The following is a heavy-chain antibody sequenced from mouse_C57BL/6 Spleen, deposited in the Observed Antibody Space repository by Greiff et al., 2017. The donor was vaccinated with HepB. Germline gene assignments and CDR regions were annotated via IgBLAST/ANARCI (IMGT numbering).Heavy chain of an antibody. CDR1: GYTFTTYP. J-gene: IGHJ1*03. Sequence: QVQLKESGAELVKPGASVKMSCKASGYTFTTYPIEWMKQNHGKSLEWIGNFHPYNDDTKYNEKFKGKATLTVEKSSSTVYLELSRLTSDDSAVYYCARRINYYGSSHWYFDVWGTGTTVTVSS. CDR3: ARRINYYGSSHWYFDV. V-gene: IGHV1-47*01. CDR2: FHPYNDDT. D-gene: IGHD1-1*01.